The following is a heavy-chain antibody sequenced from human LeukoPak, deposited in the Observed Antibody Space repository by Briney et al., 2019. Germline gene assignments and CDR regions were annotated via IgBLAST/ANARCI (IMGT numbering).Heavy chain of an antibody. CDR3: ATDFSGMVMPFH. D-gene: IGHD2-21*01. V-gene: IGHV1-24*01. CDR1: GYTLTELS. J-gene: IGHJ4*02. Sequence: ASVKVSCKVSGYTLTELSMHWVRQAPGKGLEWMGGFDPEDGETIYAQKFQGRVTMTEDTSTDTAYMELSSLRSEDTAVYYCATDFSGMVMPFHWGQGTLVTVSS. CDR2: FDPEDGET.